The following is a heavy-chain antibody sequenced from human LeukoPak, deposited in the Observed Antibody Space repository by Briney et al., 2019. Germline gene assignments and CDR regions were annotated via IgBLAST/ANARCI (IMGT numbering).Heavy chain of an antibody. D-gene: IGHD2-15*01. V-gene: IGHV3-7*01. Sequence: PGGSLRLSCAASGFTFSSYWMSWVRQAPGKGLEWVANIKQDGSEKYYVDSVKGRFTISRDNAKNSPYLQMNSLRAEDTAVYYCARLVVAAKYLYYYYYYMDVWGKGTTVTVSS. CDR3: ARLVVAAKYLYYYYYYMDV. J-gene: IGHJ6*03. CDR1: GFTFSSYW. CDR2: IKQDGSEK.